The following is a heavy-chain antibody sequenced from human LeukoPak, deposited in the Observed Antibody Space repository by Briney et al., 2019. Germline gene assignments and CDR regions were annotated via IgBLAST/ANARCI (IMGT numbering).Heavy chain of an antibody. J-gene: IGHJ4*02. D-gene: IGHD1-26*01. Sequence: SETLSLTCTVSGGSISSSSYYWGWIRQPPGKGLEWIGSIYYSGSTNYNPSLKSRVTISVDTSKNQFSLKLSSVTAADTAVYYCAKDGGSYYYPYYFDYWGQGTLVTVSS. CDR3: AKDGGSYYYPYYFDY. CDR2: IYYSGST. CDR1: GGSISSSSYY. V-gene: IGHV4-39*07.